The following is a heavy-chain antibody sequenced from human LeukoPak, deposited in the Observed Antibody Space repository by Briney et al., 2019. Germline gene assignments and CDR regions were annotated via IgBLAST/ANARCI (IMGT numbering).Heavy chain of an antibody. J-gene: IGHJ6*02. V-gene: IGHV3-30*18. CDR1: GFTFSSYG. CDR3: AKDQPDILTGYSDYGMDV. D-gene: IGHD3-9*01. Sequence: PGGPLRLSCAVSGFTFSSYGMHWVRQAPGKGLEWVAVISYDGSNKYYADSVKGRFTISRDNSKNTLYLQMNSLRAEDTAVYYCAKDQPDILTGYSDYGMDVWGQGTTVTVSS. CDR2: ISYDGSNK.